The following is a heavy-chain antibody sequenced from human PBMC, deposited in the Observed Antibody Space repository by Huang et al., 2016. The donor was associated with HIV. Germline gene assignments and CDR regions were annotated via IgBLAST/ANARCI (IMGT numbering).Heavy chain of an antibody. CDR1: GASIASGSYF. J-gene: IGHJ4*02. CDR3: ARGRVTSSGVVQSYDY. CDR2: IYTTGRT. D-gene: IGHD3-3*01. V-gene: IGHV4-61*09. Sequence: VQLQESGPGLVKPSQTLSLSCNVSGASIASGSYFWNWIRQPAGGGLEWIGHIYTTGRTDYNPSLKSRVAGSSDTSKNQFSLSLRSVTAADTAVYFCARGRVTSSGVVQSYDYWGQGSLVTVSS.